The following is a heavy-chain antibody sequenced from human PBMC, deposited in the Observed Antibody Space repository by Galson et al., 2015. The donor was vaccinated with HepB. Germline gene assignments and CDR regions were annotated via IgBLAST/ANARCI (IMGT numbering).Heavy chain of an antibody. Sequence: SLRLSCAASGFTFSRYSMNWVRQAPGKGLEWVSSISSSSSYIYYADSVKGRFTISRDNAKNSLYLQMNSLRAEDTAVYYCARDFISASKRGSYGYWGQGTLVTVSS. J-gene: IGHJ4*02. CDR3: ARDFISASKRGSYGY. D-gene: IGHD1-26*01. CDR1: GFTFSRYS. V-gene: IGHV3-21*01. CDR2: ISSSSSYI.